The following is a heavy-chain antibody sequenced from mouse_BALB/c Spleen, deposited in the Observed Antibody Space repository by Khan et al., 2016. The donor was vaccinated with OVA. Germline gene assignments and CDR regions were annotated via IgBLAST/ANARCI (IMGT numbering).Heavy chain of an antibody. V-gene: IGHV14-4*02. CDR2: IAPENGDT. D-gene: IGHD1-3*01. CDR1: GFNIKDYY. Sequence: EVQLQQPGAELVRSGASVKLSCTASGFNIKDYYIHWMKQRPKQGLEWIGWIAPENGDTDCATKFQGKATMTADISSNSAYLHRSSQTSGDTAVYYRSAAKLTHWFASWGQGTLVTVSA. CDR3: SAAKLTHWFAS. J-gene: IGHJ3*01.